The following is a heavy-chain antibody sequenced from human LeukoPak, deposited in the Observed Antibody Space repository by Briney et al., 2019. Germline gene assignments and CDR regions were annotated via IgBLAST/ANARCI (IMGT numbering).Heavy chain of an antibody. CDR1: GFTFGDYA. V-gene: IGHV3-49*04. Sequence: PGGSLRLSCTASGFTFGDYAMSWVRQAPGKGLEWVGFIRSKAYGWTTEYAASVKGRFTISRDDSKSIAYLQMNSLKTEDTAVYYCTRAGSLLWFGELYRYWGQGTLVTVSS. J-gene: IGHJ4*02. CDR3: TRAGSLLWFGELYRY. CDR2: IRSKAYGWTT. D-gene: IGHD3-10*01.